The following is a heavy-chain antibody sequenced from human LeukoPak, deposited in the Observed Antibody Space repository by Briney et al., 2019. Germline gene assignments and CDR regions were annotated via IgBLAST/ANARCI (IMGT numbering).Heavy chain of an antibody. CDR1: GFTFSSYG. V-gene: IGHV3-30*02. J-gene: IGHJ6*03. D-gene: IGHD3-10*01. Sequence: PGGSLRLSCAAFGFTFSSYGMHWVRQAPGRGLEWMAFIQYDGSNKFYADSVKGRFTISRDNSKNTLYLQMNSLRAEDTAVYYCAKGGSITMVRGVISFYYYYMDVWGKGTTVTISS. CDR2: IQYDGSNK. CDR3: AKGGSITMVRGVISFYYYYMDV.